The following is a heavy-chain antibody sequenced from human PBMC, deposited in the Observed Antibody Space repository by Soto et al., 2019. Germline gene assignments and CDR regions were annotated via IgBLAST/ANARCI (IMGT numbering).Heavy chain of an antibody. CDR1: GFTFSSYW. CDR3: ARARRIVVVPAANVRNYYYYMDV. CDR2: INSDGSST. Sequence: GGSLRLSCAASGFTFSSYWMHWVRQAPGKGLVWVSRINSDGSSTSYADSVKGRFTISRDNAKNTLYLQMNSLRAEDTAVYYCARARRIVVVPAANVRNYYYYMDVWGKGTTVTVSS. J-gene: IGHJ6*03. D-gene: IGHD2-2*01. V-gene: IGHV3-74*01.